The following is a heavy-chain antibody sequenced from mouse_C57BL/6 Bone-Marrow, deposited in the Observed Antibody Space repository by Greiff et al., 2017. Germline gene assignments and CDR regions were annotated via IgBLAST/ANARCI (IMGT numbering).Heavy chain of an antibody. CDR3: ARHVYGFDY. CDR2: ISSGGSYT. Sequence: EVQLVESGGDLVKPGGSLKLSCAASGFTFSSYGMSWVRQTPDKRLEWVATISSGGSYTYYPDSVKGRFTISRDNAKNTLYLQMSSLKSEDTAMYYCARHVYGFDYWGQGTTRTVSS. J-gene: IGHJ2*01. CDR1: GFTFSSYG. D-gene: IGHD1-1*01. V-gene: IGHV5-6*01.